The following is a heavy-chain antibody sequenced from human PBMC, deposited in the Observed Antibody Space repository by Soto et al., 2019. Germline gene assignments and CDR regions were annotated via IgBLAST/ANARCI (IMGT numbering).Heavy chain of an antibody. Sequence: GASVKVSCKASGFTFTSSAVQWVRQARGQRLEWIGWIVVGSGNTNYAQKFQEGVTITRDMSTSTAYMELSSLRSEDTAVYYCAAVFPVNPDYDSTRSFYYYYGMDVWGQGTTVTVSS. CDR1: GFTFTSSA. D-gene: IGHD3-22*01. J-gene: IGHJ6*02. V-gene: IGHV1-58*01. CDR2: IVVGSGNT. CDR3: AAVFPVNPDYDSTRSFYYYYGMDV.